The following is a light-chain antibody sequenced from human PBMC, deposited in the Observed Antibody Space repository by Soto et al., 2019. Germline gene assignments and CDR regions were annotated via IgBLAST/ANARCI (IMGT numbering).Light chain of an antibody. CDR2: DVN. V-gene: IGLV2-14*03. Sequence: QSALTQPASVSGSPGQSITMSCTGTSSDVGGYNYVSWYQQHPGKAPKLLIHDVNSRPSGVSNRFSGSKSGNTASLTISGLQAEDEADYYCSSYTSKSVLFGGGTKVTVL. CDR1: SSDVGGYNY. J-gene: IGLJ2*01. CDR3: SSYTSKSVL.